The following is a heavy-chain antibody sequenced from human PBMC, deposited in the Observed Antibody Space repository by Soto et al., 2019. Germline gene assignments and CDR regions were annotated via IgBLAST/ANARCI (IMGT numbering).Heavy chain of an antibody. Sequence: GSSVKVSCKASGYTFTSYAMHWVRQAPGQRLEWMGWINAGNGNTKYSQKFQGRVTITRDTSASTAYMELSSLRSEDTAVYYCARVTLPGIAAAGFDYWGQGPLVTVSS. CDR1: GYTFTSYA. D-gene: IGHD6-13*01. CDR3: ARVTLPGIAAAGFDY. J-gene: IGHJ4*02. V-gene: IGHV1-3*01. CDR2: INAGNGNT.